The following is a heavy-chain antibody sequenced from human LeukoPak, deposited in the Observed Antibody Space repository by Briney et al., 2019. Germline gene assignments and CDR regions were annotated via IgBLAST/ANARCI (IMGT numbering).Heavy chain of an antibody. V-gene: IGHV5-51*01. J-gene: IGHJ4*02. CDR1: GYSFTSYW. CDR3: ARHGGATYGSNLNPFDY. Sequence: GESLKISCKGSGYSFTSYWIGGVRQMPGKGLEWMGIIYPGDSDTRYSPSFQGQVTISADKSISTAYLQWSSLKDSDTAMYYCARHGGATYGSNLNPFDYWGQGTLVTVSS. D-gene: IGHD1-26*01. CDR2: IYPGDSDT.